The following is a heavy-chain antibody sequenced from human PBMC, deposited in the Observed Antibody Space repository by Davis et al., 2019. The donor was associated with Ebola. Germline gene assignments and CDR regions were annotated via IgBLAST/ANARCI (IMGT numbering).Heavy chain of an antibody. V-gene: IGHV3-7*01. CDR2: IKQDGSEK. J-gene: IGHJ4*02. Sequence: GESLKISCAASGFTFSSYWMSWVRQAPGKGLEWVANIKQDGSEKYYVDSVKGRFTISRDNAKNSLYLQMNSLRAEDTAVYYCAREVDGYNWNYFDYWGQGTLVTVSS. D-gene: IGHD5-24*01. CDR3: AREVDGYNWNYFDY. CDR1: GFTFSSYW.